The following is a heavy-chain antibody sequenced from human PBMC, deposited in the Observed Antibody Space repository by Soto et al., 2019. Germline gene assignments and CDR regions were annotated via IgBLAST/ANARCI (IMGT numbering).Heavy chain of an antibody. CDR3: ARQRSIFGDLDL. CDR1: GYTFTSYA. V-gene: IGHV1-3*01. J-gene: IGHJ6*04. D-gene: IGHD3-3*01. Sequence: GASVKVSCKASGYTFTSYAMHWERQAPGQRLEWMGWINAGNGNTKYSQKFQGRVTITRDTSASTAYMELSSLRSEDTAVYYCARQRSIFGDLDLWGKGTTVTVSS. CDR2: INAGNGNT.